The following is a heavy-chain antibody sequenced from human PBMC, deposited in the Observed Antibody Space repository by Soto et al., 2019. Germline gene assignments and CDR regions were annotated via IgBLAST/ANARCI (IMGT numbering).Heavy chain of an antibody. J-gene: IGHJ5*02. CDR1: GGSFSAYY. CDR2: IDDSGTS. CDR3: ASNFGVRRFDP. D-gene: IGHD3-10*01. Sequence: SQSLSLTCAFPGGSFSAYYWSWIRQPPGKGLEWIGEIDDSGTSNYNPSLKSRVAILLDTSKSQFSLKLSSVTAADTAVYYCASNFGVRRFDPWGQGTLVTVSS. V-gene: IGHV4-34*01.